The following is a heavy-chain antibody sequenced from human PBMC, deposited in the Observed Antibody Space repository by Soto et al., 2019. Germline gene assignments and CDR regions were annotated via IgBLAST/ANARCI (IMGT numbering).Heavy chain of an antibody. Sequence: PGGSLKLSCAASEFTFSSYAVHWVRQPTGKGLEWVSVIGSAGDTYYPGSVKGRFTISRENAKNSLYLQMNSLRAEDTAVYYCARGYLGSFDYRGQGTLVPVSS. CDR3: ARGYLGSFDY. V-gene: IGHV3-13*01. CDR1: EFTFSSYA. D-gene: IGHD7-27*01. CDR2: IGSAGDT. J-gene: IGHJ4*02.